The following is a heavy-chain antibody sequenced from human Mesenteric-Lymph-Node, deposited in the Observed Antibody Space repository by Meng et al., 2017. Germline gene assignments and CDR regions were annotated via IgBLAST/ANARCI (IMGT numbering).Heavy chain of an antibody. J-gene: IGHJ5*02. D-gene: IGHD3-10*01. Sequence: QVQLVQSGSELKIPGASGKVTCKASGYPFTTYAVNWVRQAPGQGLEWMGWINTNTGNPTYAQGFTGRFVFSVDTSVSTAYLQISSLKAEDTAVYYCARDLSYYGSGSFDPWGQGTLVTVSS. CDR1: GYPFTTYA. V-gene: IGHV7-4-1*02. CDR3: ARDLSYYGSGSFDP. CDR2: INTNTGNP.